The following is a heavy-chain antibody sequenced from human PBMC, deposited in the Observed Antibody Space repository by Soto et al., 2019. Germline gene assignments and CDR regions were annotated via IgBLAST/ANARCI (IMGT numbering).Heavy chain of an antibody. Sequence: GGSLRLSCAASGFTFSSYGMHWVRQAPGKGLEWVAVISYDGSNKYYADSVKGRFTISRDNSKNTLYLQMNSLRAEDTAVYYCAKALMTTVTTFDYWGQGTLVTVSS. J-gene: IGHJ4*02. V-gene: IGHV3-30*18. CDR1: GFTFSSYG. CDR3: AKALMTTVTTFDY. CDR2: ISYDGSNK. D-gene: IGHD4-17*01.